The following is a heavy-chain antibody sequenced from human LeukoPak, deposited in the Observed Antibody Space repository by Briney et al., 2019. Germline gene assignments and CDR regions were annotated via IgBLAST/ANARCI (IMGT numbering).Heavy chain of an antibody. J-gene: IGHJ1*01. Sequence: PGGSLRLSCAASGFTFSGFGMHWVRQAPGKGLEWVAGIWYDGSNKNYADSVKGRFTISRDNSNNTLYLQMNSLRAEDTAVYYCARGVGATSSGYFQDWGQGTLVTVSS. CDR3: ARGVGATSSGYFQD. CDR1: GFTFSGFG. D-gene: IGHD1-26*01. V-gene: IGHV3-33*01. CDR2: IWYDGSNK.